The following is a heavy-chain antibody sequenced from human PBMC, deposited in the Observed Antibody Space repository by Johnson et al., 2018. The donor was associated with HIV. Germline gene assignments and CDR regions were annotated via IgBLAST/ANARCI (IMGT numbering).Heavy chain of an antibody. CDR3: ASSFYQQLRAFDI. CDR1: GFTFSDYA. V-gene: IGHV3-66*01. J-gene: IGHJ3*02. Sequence: VQLVESGGGVVQPGRSLRLSCAASGFTFSDYAIHWVRQDPGQGLEWVSVIYRGGSTYYADSVKGRFTISSDNSKNTLDLQMNSIRVEDTAVYYWASSFYQQLRAFDIWGQGTMVTVSS. D-gene: IGHD6-13*01. CDR2: IYRGGST.